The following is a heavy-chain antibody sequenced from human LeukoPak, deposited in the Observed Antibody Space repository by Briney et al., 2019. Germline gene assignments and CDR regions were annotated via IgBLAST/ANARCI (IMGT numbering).Heavy chain of an antibody. CDR3: AKVAPDCGGDCYTFDY. D-gene: IGHD2-21*02. Sequence: QPGGSLRLSCAASGFTFSSYEMNWVRQAPGKGLEWVAFIRYDGSNKYYAGSVKGRFTISRDNSKNTLYLQMNSLRAEDTAVYYCAKVAPDCGGDCYTFDYWGQGTLVTVSS. CDR2: IRYDGSNK. CDR1: GFTFSSYE. V-gene: IGHV3-30*02. J-gene: IGHJ4*02.